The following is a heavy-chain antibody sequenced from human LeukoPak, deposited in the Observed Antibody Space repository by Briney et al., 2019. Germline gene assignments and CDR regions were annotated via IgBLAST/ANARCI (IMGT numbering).Heavy chain of an antibody. CDR2: IYPGDSDT. J-gene: IGHJ6*02. Sequence: GESLKISCKGSGYSFTSYWVGWVRQMPGKGLEWMGIIYPGDSDTRYSPSFQGQVTISADKSISTAYLQWSSLKASDTAMYYCARLFRDNHYAQRIYYYYGMDVWGQGTTVTVSS. CDR1: GYSFTSYW. V-gene: IGHV5-51*01. D-gene: IGHD2-2*01. CDR3: ARLFRDNHYAQRIYYYYGMDV.